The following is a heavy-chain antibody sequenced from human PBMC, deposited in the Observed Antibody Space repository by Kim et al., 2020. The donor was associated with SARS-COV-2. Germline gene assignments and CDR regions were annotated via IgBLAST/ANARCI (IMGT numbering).Heavy chain of an antibody. Sequence: YTRGLTNYNPALQGRVTMSVDMSKNQFTLKLGSVTAADTAVYYCASALGHWGQGTLVTVSS. D-gene: IGHD3-16*02. CDR3: ASALGH. CDR2: YTRGLT. J-gene: IGHJ4*02. V-gene: IGHV4-4*07.